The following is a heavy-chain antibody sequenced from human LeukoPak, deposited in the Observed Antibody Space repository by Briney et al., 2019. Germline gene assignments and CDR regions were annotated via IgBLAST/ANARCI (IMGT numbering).Heavy chain of an antibody. CDR3: ATPTRQWLVFDY. Sequence: GGSVRLSCAASGFTFSSYGMHWVRQAPGKGLEWVAFIRYDGSNKYYADSVKGRFTISRDNSKNTLYLQMNSLRAEDTAVYYCATPTRQWLVFDYWGQGTLVTVSS. CDR2: IRYDGSNK. V-gene: IGHV3-30*02. J-gene: IGHJ4*02. CDR1: GFTFSSYG. D-gene: IGHD6-19*01.